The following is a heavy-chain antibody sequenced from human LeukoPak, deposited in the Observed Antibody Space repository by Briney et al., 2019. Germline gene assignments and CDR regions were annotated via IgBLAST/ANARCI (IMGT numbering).Heavy chain of an antibody. V-gene: IGHV1-69*01. D-gene: IGHD2-15*01. CDR1: GGTFSSYA. J-gene: IGHJ4*02. CDR3: ARLAAAPQPY. CDR2: IIPIFGIA. Sequence: SVKVSCKASGGTFSSYAISWVRQAPGQGLEWMGGIIPIFGIANYAQKFQGRITITADESTSTAYMELSSLRSEDTAVYYCARLAAAPQPYWGQGTLATVSS.